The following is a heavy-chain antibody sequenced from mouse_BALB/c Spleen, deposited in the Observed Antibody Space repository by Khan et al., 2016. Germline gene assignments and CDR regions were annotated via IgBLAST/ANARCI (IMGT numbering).Heavy chain of an antibody. CDR1: GFSLTSYG. CDR3: ARNPYGSTYFDY. D-gene: IGHD1-1*01. V-gene: IGHV2-2*02. J-gene: IGHJ2*01. CDR2: IWSGGST. Sequence: QVQLKESGPGLVQPSQSLSITCTVSGFSLTSYGVHWVRQSPGKGLEWLGVIWSGGSTDYNAAFISRLSISKDNSKSQVSFKMNSLQANDTAIYYCARNPYGSTYFDYWGQGTTLTVSS.